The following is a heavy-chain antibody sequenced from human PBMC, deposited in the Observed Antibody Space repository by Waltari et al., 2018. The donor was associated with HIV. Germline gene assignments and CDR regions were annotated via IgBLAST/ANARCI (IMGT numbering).Heavy chain of an antibody. CDR3: ARMRGYSRSPYNWYFDL. V-gene: IGHV1-8*01. Sequence: QVQLVQSGAEVKKPGASVKVSCKASGYTFTSYDINWVRQAAGQGLEWMGWMNPHSGNTGYEQKFQGRLSMTSDTSIGTAYMELSSLESEDTAVYYCARMRGYSRSPYNWYFDLWGRGTLVTVSS. CDR2: MNPHSGNT. CDR1: GYTFTSYD. D-gene: IGHD6-6*01. J-gene: IGHJ2*01.